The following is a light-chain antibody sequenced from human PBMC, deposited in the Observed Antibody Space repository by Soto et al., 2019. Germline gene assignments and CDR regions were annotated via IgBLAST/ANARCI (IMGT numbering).Light chain of an antibody. J-gene: IGLJ1*01. Sequence: QSVLTQPPSVSGAPGQRVTISCTGSSSNIGAGYDVNWYQQLPGAAPKFLIYGNSNRPSGVPDRSSGSKSGTSASLAITGLQAQDEADYSCQSYDSRLSGYVFGTGTKVTVL. CDR1: SSNIGAGYD. CDR2: GNS. CDR3: QSYDSRLSGYV. V-gene: IGLV1-40*01.